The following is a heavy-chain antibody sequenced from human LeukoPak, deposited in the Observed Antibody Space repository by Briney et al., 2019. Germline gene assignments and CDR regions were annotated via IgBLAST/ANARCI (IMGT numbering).Heavy chain of an antibody. D-gene: IGHD6-13*01. J-gene: IGHJ4*02. CDR2: INPNSGGT. CDR1: GYTFTGYY. V-gene: IGHV1-2*02. Sequence: EASVKVSCKASGYTFTGYYIHWVRPAPGQGLEWMGGINPNSGGTNYAQKFQGRVSMTRDTSISTAYMELSRLKSDDTAVYYCARDFYDITTSGNRPVDYWGQGTPVTVSS. CDR3: ARDFYDITTSGNRPVDY.